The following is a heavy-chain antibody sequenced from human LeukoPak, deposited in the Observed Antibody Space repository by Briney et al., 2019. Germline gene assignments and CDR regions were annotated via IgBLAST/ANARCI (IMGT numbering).Heavy chain of an antibody. V-gene: IGHV3-48*01. CDR1: GFIFSTYN. J-gene: IGHJ4*02. Sequence: GGSLRLSCATSGFIFSTYNMHWVRQAPGKGLEWVSYISLDSTNIYYGDSVKGRFTVSRDNSKNSLYLQMNSLRAEDTAVYYCAREPLEALAGTSDYWGEGTLVTLSS. CDR3: AREPLEALAGTSDY. D-gene: IGHD6-19*01. CDR2: ISLDSTNI.